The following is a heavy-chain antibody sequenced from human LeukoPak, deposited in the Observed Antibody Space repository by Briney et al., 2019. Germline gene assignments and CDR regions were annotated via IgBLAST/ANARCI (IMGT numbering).Heavy chain of an antibody. CDR3: ASPIGGGPRTDY. D-gene: IGHD3-16*01. Sequence: PSETLSLTCTVSGGSISSSSYYWGWIRQPPGKGLEWIGSIYYSGSTYYNPSLKSRVTISVDTSKNQFSLKLSSVTAADTAVYYCASPIGGGPRTDYWGQGTLVTVSS. J-gene: IGHJ4*02. CDR2: IYYSGST. CDR1: GGSISSSSYY. V-gene: IGHV4-39*07.